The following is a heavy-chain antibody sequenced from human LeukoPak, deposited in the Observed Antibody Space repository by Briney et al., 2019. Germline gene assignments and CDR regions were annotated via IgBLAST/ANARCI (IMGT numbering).Heavy chain of an antibody. V-gene: IGHV4-4*02. D-gene: IGHD5-24*01. CDR1: GGSISSTNW. J-gene: IGHJ3*02. Sequence: SETLSLTCAVSGGSISSTNWWSWVRQPPGKGLEWIGEIYHSGTTNYNPSLRSRVTISVDRSKNQFSLKLSSVTAADTAVYYCARLQDGAFDIWGQGTMVTVSS. CDR2: IYHSGTT. CDR3: ARLQDGAFDI.